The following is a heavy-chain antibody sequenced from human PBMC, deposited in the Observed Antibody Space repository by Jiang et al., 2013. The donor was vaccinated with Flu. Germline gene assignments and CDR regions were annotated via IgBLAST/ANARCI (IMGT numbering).Heavy chain of an antibody. CDR2: IRSKANSYAT. J-gene: IGHJ6*02. CDR1: GFTFSGSA. V-gene: IGHV3-73*01. Sequence: VQLVESGGGLVQPGGSLKLSCAASGFTFSGSAMHWVRQASGKGLEWVGRIRSKANSYATAYAASVKGRFTISRDDSKNTAYLQMNSLKTEDTAVYYCKVGVPAAKVDYYYGMDVVGPRDHGHRLL. D-gene: IGHD2-2*01. CDR3: KVGVPAAKVDYYYGMDV.